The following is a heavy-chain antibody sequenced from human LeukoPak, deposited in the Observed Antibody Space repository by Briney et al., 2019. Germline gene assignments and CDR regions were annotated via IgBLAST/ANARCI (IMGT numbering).Heavy chain of an antibody. Sequence: SETLSLTCAVYGGSFSGYYWNWIRQPPGKGLEYVGEINHSGSTNYNPSLKSRITISVDTSRNQFSLKLTSVTAADMAVYYCARGNGGGYSYYFYGMDVWGQGTTVSVSS. V-gene: IGHV4-34*01. D-gene: IGHD2-21*02. J-gene: IGHJ6*02. CDR1: GGSFSGYY. CDR2: INHSGST. CDR3: ARGNGGGYSYYFYGMDV.